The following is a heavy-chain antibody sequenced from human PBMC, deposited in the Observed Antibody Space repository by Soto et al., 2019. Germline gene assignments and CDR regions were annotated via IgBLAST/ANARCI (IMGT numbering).Heavy chain of an antibody. J-gene: IGHJ4*02. CDR3: ARAGSTFDY. CDR2: FYYSGST. V-gene: IGHV4-39*01. CDR1: GGSISSSSSY. Sequence: SETLSLTCTVSGGSISSSSSYWGWFRQPPGRGLEWIGTFYYSGSTYYNPSLKSRVTISVDTSKNQFSLRLSSVTSADTAVFYCARAGSTFDYWGQGTLVTVSS. D-gene: IGHD4-4*01.